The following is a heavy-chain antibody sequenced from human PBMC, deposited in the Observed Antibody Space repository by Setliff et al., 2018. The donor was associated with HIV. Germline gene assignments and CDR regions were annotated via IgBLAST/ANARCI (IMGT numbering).Heavy chain of an antibody. Sequence: GGSLRLSCAAPAFIFSKYAMSWVRQAPGKGLEWVANIKQDGSEKYYVDSVKGRFTISRDSAKNSLYLQMNSLRAEDTAVYYCARERQYYYFDYWGQGTLVTVSS. CDR1: AFIFSKYA. D-gene: IGHD2-2*01. J-gene: IGHJ4*02. CDR3: ARERQYYYFDY. CDR2: IKQDGSEK. V-gene: IGHV3-7*03.